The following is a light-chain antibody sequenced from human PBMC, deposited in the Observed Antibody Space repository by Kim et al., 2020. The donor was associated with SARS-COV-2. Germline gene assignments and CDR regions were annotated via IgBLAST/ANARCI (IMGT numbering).Light chain of an antibody. CDR2: DAS. Sequence: DIVLTQSPATLSLSPGERATLSCRASQSVSSYLAWYQQKPGQAPRRLIYDASNRATGIPARFSGSGSGTDFTLTISSLEPEDFAVYYCQQRSNWPPTFGQGTRLEIK. V-gene: IGKV3-11*01. J-gene: IGKJ5*01. CDR3: QQRSNWPPT. CDR1: QSVSSY.